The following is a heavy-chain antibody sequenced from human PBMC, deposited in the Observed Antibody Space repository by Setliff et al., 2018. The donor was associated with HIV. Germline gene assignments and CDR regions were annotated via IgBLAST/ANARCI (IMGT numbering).Heavy chain of an antibody. D-gene: IGHD2-15*01. V-gene: IGHV1-69*13. CDR1: GGTFRSQA. CDR2: LISMFKIP. J-gene: IGHJ6*02. CDR3: ARGGWSGGGPLHYSYYYLDV. Sequence: SVKVSCKTSGGTFRSQAISWVRQAPGQGLEWMGGLISMFKIPQIAQKFQGRVTIIADESTSTAYMGLSSLTSEDTAVYYCARGGWSGGGPLHYSYYYLDVWGQGTAVTVS.